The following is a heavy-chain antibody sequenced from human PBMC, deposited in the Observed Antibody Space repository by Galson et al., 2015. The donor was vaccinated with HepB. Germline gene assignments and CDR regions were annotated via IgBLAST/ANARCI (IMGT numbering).Heavy chain of an antibody. CDR1: GFTFSSYA. CDR2: ISGSGGST. D-gene: IGHD3-3*01. J-gene: IGHJ5*02. Sequence: SLRLSCAASGFTFSSYAMSWVRQAPGKGLEWVSAISGSGGSTYYADSVKGRFTISRDNSKNTLYLQMNSLRAEDTAVYYCTTEPNYGFWSGIIRGWTGEAWGQGTLVTVSS. CDR3: TTEPNYGFWSGIIRGWTGEA. V-gene: IGHV3-23*01.